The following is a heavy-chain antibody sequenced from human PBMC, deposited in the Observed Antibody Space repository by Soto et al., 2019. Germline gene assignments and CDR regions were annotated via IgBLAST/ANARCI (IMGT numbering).Heavy chain of an antibody. D-gene: IGHD3-9*01. J-gene: IGHJ4*02. CDR1: GVSVNSGTDY. Sequence: QVQLQESGPGLVKPSETLSLTCTVSGVSVNSGTDYWTWIRQPPGKGLEWIGYTSNSGSAKYNPSVKSRVTITTDTSTDHFSLKLPSVTAADTAVYYCARFRWLSEYDILPGYYIFDQWGRGTLVTVSS. V-gene: IGHV4-61*03. CDR3: ARFRWLSEYDILPGYYIFDQ. CDR2: TSNSGSA.